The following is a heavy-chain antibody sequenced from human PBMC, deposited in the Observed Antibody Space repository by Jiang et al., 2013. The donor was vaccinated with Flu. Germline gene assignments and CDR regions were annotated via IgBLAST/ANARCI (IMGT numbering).Heavy chain of an antibody. D-gene: IGHD6-13*01. J-gene: IGHJ4*02. CDR1: GGSFSGYY. Sequence: LLKPSETLSLTCAVYGGSFSGYYWSWIRQPPGKGLEWIGEINHSGSTNYNPSLKSRVTISVDTSKNQFSLKLSSVTAADTAVYYCARRLLIAAAGRRTYFDYWGQGTLVTVSS. CDR3: ARRLLIAAAGRRTYFDY. CDR2: INHSGST. V-gene: IGHV4-34*01.